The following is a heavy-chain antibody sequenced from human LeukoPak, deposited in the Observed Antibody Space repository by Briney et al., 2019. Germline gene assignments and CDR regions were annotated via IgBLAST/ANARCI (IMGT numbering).Heavy chain of an antibody. CDR2: ISGSGGGT. D-gene: IGHD6-13*01. Sequence: GGSLRLSCAASGFTFSVHAMSWVRQAPGKGLEWVSGISGSGGGTNYADSVKGRFTVSRDNSKNTLYLQMNSLRAEDTAVYYCAKGYSSSWYYFDYWGQGTLVTVSS. CDR3: AKGYSSSWYYFDY. J-gene: IGHJ4*02. V-gene: IGHV3-23*01. CDR1: GFTFSVHA.